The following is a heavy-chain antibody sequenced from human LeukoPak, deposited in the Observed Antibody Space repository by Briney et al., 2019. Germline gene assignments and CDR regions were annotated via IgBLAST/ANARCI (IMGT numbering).Heavy chain of an antibody. D-gene: IGHD5-24*01. Sequence: SETLSLTCTVSGGSISSSSYYWGWIRQPPGKGLEWIGYIYYSGSTNYNPSLKSRVTISVDTSKNQFSLKLSSVTAADTAVYYCARGEMATIEDAFDIWGQGTMVTVSS. CDR3: ARGEMATIEDAFDI. J-gene: IGHJ3*02. CDR1: GGSISSSSYY. V-gene: IGHV4-61*05. CDR2: IYYSGST.